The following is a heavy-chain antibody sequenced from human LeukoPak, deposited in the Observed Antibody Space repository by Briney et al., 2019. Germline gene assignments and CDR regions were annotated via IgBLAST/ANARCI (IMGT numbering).Heavy chain of an antibody. CDR3: AKDLLGQWPTVFDY. J-gene: IGHJ4*02. Sequence: GGSLRLSCVASGLTFSKYSMNWVRQAPGKGLEWVSSISGNSAYIYYEDSVKGRFTISRDNAKNSLYLQMNSLRAEDTAVYYCAKDLLGQWPTVFDYWGQGTLVTVSS. D-gene: IGHD6-19*01. CDR2: ISGNSAYI. CDR1: GLTFSKYS. V-gene: IGHV3-21*01.